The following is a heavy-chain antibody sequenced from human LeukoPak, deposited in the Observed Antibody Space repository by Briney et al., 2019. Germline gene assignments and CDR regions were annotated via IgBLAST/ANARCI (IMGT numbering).Heavy chain of an antibody. CDR3: AREATATPSAFDY. Sequence: GESLKISRKGSGYSFTSYCIGWVRQMPARGLEWMGIIYPGDSDTRYSPSFQGQVTISADKSISTAYLQWSSLKASDTAMYYCAREATATPSAFDYWGQGTLVTVS. J-gene: IGHJ4*02. V-gene: IGHV5-51*01. CDR2: IYPGDSDT. D-gene: IGHD2-21*02. CDR1: GYSFTSYC.